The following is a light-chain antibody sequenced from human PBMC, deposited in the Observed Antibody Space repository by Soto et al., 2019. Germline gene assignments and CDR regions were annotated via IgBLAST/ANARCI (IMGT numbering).Light chain of an antibody. J-gene: IGKJ1*01. CDR3: QQHGSSPWM. V-gene: IGKV3-20*01. CDR2: GAS. Sequence: EIVLTQSPGTLSLSPGERATLSCRASQSVGSDLAWYQQKPGQTPRLLIFGASSRATGIPDRFSGSGSGTDFTLTISRLEPEDFAVYYCQQHGSSPWMFGQGTKVDIK. CDR1: QSVGSD.